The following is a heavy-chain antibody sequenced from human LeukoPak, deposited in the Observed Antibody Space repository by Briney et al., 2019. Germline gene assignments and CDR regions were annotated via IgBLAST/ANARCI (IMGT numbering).Heavy chain of an antibody. CDR1: GFTFSSYG. V-gene: IGHV3-30*02. J-gene: IGHJ4*02. CDR2: IRYDGSNK. CDR3: AKGLGLFGVVIMSGGLDY. D-gene: IGHD3-3*01. Sequence: GRSLRLSCAASGFTFSSYGMHWVRQAPGKGLEWVAFIRYDGSNKYYADSVKGRFTISRDNSKNTLYLQMNSLRAEDTAVYYCAKGLGLFGVVIMSGGLDYWGQGTLVTVSS.